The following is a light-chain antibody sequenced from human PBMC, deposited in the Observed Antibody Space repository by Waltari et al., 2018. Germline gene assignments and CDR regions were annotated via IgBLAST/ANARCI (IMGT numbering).Light chain of an antibody. Sequence: DIQMTQSPSSLSASVGDRVTITCRASQSISSYLNWYQQKQGKAPKLLIYAASSLQSGVPSRFSGSGSGTDFTLTISSLQPEDFATYYCQQSYSTPFTVGPGTKVDIK. V-gene: IGKV1-39*01. J-gene: IGKJ3*01. CDR3: QQSYSTPFT. CDR1: QSISSY. CDR2: AAS.